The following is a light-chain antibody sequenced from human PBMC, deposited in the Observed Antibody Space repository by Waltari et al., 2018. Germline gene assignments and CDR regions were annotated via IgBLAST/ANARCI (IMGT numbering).Light chain of an antibody. Sequence: DVSVTQSPLSLTVTLGQSASISCRSGQSLVSSDGNTYLNWFHQRPGQSPSRIFYKVSTRDSGVPDRFSGSGSGSDFTLKISRVEAEDVGVYYCMQGTHWPYTFGQGTKLEIK. J-gene: IGKJ2*01. CDR3: MQGTHWPYT. V-gene: IGKV2-30*01. CDR2: KVS. CDR1: QSLVSSDGNTY.